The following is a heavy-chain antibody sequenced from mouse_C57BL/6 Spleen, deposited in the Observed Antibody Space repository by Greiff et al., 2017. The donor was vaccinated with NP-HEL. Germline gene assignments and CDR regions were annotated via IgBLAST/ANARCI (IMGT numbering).Heavy chain of an antibody. CDR3: ARSYYSNYPYFDY. CDR1: GYAFSSSW. Sequence: VQLQESGPELVKPGASVKISCKASGYAFSSSWMNWVKQRPGKGLEWIGRLYPGDGDTNYNGKFKGKATLTADKSSSTAYMQLSSLTSEDSAVYFCARSYYSNYPYFDYWGQGTTLTVSS. J-gene: IGHJ2*01. V-gene: IGHV1-82*01. CDR2: LYPGDGDT. D-gene: IGHD2-5*01.